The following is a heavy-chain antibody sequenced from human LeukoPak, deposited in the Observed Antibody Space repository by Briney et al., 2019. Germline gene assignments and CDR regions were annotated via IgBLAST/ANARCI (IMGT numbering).Heavy chain of an antibody. CDR1: GYTFTAYY. Sequence: GASVKVSCKASGYTFTAYYMYWVRQAPGQGLEWMGIINPSGGSTNYAQKFQGRVTTTRDMSTSTVYMELSGLRSEDTAVYYCARVAVGATVGGAFDIWGQGTMVTVSS. J-gene: IGHJ3*02. D-gene: IGHD1-26*01. CDR2: INPSGGST. V-gene: IGHV1-46*01. CDR3: ARVAVGATVGGAFDI.